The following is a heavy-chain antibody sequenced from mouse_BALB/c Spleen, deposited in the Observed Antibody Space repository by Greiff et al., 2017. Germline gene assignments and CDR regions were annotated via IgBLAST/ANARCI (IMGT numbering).Heavy chain of an antibody. CDR3: ARQGSPWYFDV. J-gene: IGHJ1*01. D-gene: IGHD1-1*02. CDR2: ISSGGSYT. V-gene: IGHV5-6*01. Sequence: EVQLVESGGDLVKPGGSLKLSCAASGFTFSSYGMSWVRQTPDKRLEWVATISSGGSYTYYPDSVKGRFTISRDNAKNTLYLQMSSLKSEDTAMYYCARQGSPWYFDVWGAGTTVTVSS. CDR1: GFTFSSYG.